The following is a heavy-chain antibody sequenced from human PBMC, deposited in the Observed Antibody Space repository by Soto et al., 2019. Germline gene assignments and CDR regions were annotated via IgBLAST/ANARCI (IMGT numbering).Heavy chain of an antibody. D-gene: IGHD3-9*01. Sequence: PGGAMRLSCAASGFTLSSYAMSWVRQAPGKGLEWVSAISGSGGSTYYADSVKGRSTISRDNSKNTLYLQMNSLRAEDTAVYYCAKGSFPSHDILTGLDYWGQGTLVTVSS. J-gene: IGHJ4*02. V-gene: IGHV3-23*01. CDR2: ISGSGGST. CDR1: GFTLSSYA. CDR3: AKGSFPSHDILTGLDY.